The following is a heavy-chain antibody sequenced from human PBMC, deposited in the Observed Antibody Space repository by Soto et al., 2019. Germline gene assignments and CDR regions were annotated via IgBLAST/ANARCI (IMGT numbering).Heavy chain of an antibody. CDR2: IYYSGTA. V-gene: IGHV4-39*01. Sequence: QLQLRESGPGLVKPSETLSLTCTVSGGSIIGSGFHWAWIRQAPGKGLEWIGSIYYSGTANYSPSLKSRLAIDVDTSKNQFSLRLSSVTAADTAVYYCATRSGDYVGWFDPWGQGTRVTVSS. D-gene: IGHD4-17*01. CDR3: ATRSGDYVGWFDP. CDR1: GGSIIGSGFH. J-gene: IGHJ5*02.